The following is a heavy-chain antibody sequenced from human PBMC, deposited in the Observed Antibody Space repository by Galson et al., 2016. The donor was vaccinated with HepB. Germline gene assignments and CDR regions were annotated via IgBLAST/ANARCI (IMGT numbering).Heavy chain of an antibody. CDR3: ARTSDLDF. CDR2: IYYSGTA. V-gene: IGHV4-39*07. Sequence: SETLSLTCTVSGGSISSGYCWGWIRQPPGKGLEWIGHIYYSGTATYNPSLKSRVSISVDTSNDQFSLKLNSVTAADTAVYYCARTSDLDFWGQGTLVTISS. CDR1: GGSISSGYC. D-gene: IGHD2-2*01. J-gene: IGHJ4*02.